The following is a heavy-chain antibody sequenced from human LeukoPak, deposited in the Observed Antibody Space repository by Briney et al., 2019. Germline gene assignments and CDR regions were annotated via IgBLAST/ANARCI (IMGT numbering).Heavy chain of an antibody. CDR2: ISESGGST. D-gene: IGHD6-13*01. Sequence: GASLRLSCALSGFSLSRFAMSWVRKAPGRGLEWVSDISESGGSTYYADSVKGRFTISRDNSRNTLYLQMNTLRAEDTAVYYCAKCRGSSWSNYFDYWGQGTLVTVSS. J-gene: IGHJ4*02. CDR1: GFSLSRFA. CDR3: AKCRGSSWSNYFDY. V-gene: IGHV3-23*01.